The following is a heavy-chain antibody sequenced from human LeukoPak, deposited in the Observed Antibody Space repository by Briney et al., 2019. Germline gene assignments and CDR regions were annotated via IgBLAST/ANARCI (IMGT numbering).Heavy chain of an antibody. CDR3: ARRGSYLGNWFDP. Sequence: GGSLRLSCAASGFTFSSYWMHWVRQAPGRGLVWVSRINSDGSSTSYADSVKGRFTISRDNAKNTLYLQMNSLRAEDTAVYYCARRGSYLGNWFDPWGQGTLVTVSS. D-gene: IGHD1-26*01. V-gene: IGHV3-74*01. CDR2: INSDGSST. J-gene: IGHJ5*02. CDR1: GFTFSSYW.